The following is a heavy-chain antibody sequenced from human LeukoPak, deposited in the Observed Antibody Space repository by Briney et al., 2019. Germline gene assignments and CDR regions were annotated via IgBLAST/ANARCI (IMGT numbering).Heavy chain of an antibody. V-gene: IGHV4-31*03. J-gene: IGHJ4*02. CDR1: GGSISSGGYY. Sequence: TSQTLSLTCTVSGGSISSGGYYWSWIRQHPGKGLEWIGYIYYSGSTYYNPSLKSRVTISVDTSKNQFSLKLSSVTAADTAVYYCARSPVFSWYGDYFDYWGQGTLVTVSP. D-gene: IGHD6-13*01. CDR3: ARSPVFSWYGDYFDY. CDR2: IYYSGST.